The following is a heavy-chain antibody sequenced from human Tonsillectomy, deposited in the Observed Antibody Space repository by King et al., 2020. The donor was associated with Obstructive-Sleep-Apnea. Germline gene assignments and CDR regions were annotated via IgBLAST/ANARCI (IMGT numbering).Heavy chain of an antibody. CDR2: IDYSGST. D-gene: IGHD6-13*01. J-gene: IGHJ5*02. V-gene: IGHV4-39*07. CDR3: ARDKTYRSQWNWFDP. Sequence: QLQESGPGRVKPSETLSLTCTVSGGSISSSYYYWGWIRQPPGKGLEWIGSIDYSGSTYYNASLKSRGTISVDTSNNQFSPKRSSVPSADTAVYYCARDKTYRSQWNWFDPWGQGTLVTVSS. CDR1: GGSISSSYYY.